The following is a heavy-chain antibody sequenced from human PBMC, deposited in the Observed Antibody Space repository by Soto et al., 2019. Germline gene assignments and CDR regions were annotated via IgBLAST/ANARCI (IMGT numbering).Heavy chain of an antibody. V-gene: IGHV4-31*11. CDR2: IYYSGST. CDR1: GGSISRGGYY. J-gene: IGHJ5*02. Sequence: SETLALTCAVSGGSISRGGYYWSGIRQHPGKGLEWIGYIYYSGSTYYNPSLKSRVTMSVDTSENQFSLKLSSVTAADTAVYYCARESIAAAGKLRRPKGNWFALWGQGTLVIVSS. D-gene: IGHD6-13*01. CDR3: ARESIAAAGKLRRPKGNWFAL.